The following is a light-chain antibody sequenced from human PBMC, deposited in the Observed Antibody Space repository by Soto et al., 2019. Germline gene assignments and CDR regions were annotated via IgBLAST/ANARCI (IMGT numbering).Light chain of an antibody. CDR1: SSDVGAYNY. Sequence: QSALTQPPSASGSPGQSVTISCTGTSSDVGAYNYVSWYQQYTGKAPKLMIYDVSKRPSGVPDRFSGSKSGNTASLTVSGLRADDEAVYYCSSYTSSNTFYVFGTGTKLTVL. CDR2: DVS. V-gene: IGLV2-8*01. CDR3: SSYTSSNTFYV. J-gene: IGLJ1*01.